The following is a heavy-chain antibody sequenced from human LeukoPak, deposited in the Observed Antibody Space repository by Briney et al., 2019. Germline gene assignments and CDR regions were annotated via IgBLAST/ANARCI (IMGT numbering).Heavy chain of an antibody. CDR1: GVSVTNYY. CDR2: NYPTGDT. V-gene: IGHV4-4*07. CDR3: ARDLTARGSFDY. J-gene: IGHJ4*02. D-gene: IGHD3-16*01. Sequence: SETLSLTCSVSGVSVTNYYWSWVRQPAGKRLEWIGRNYPTGDTIYNPSLKSRVTMSVDMSKNHLSLKLTSVTAADAAVYYCARDLTARGSFDYWGQGILVSVSS.